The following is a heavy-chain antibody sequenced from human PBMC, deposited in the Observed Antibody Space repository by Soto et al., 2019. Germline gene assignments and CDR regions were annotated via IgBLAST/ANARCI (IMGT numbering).Heavy chain of an antibody. CDR2: ISGSGDNT. CDR1: GFAFRTYA. CDR3: GKDLKLGGGTFIGQ. Sequence: EVQLLQSGGGLVQPGGSLRLSCAASGFAFRTYAMSWVRQAPGKGLEWVSAISGSGDNTYYTDPVKGQFTISRDNSENTLHLLMDSLRPEDTVIYYFGKDLKLGGGTFIGQWGQGTLVTVSS. V-gene: IGHV3-23*01. J-gene: IGHJ4*02. D-gene: IGHD7-27*01.